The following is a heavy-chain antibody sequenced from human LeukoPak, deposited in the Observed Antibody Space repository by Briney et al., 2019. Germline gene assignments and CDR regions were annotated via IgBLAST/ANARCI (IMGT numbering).Heavy chain of an antibody. J-gene: IGHJ5*02. V-gene: IGHV1-2*02. CDR3: ARESVDTAMAGGNWFDP. CDR2: INPNSGGT. Sequence: GASVKVSCKASGYTFTGYYMHWVRQAPGRGLEWMGWINPNSGGTNYAQKFQGRVTMTRDTSISTAYMELSRLRSDDTAVYYCARESVDTAMAGGNWFDPWGQGTLVTVSS. D-gene: IGHD5-18*01. CDR1: GYTFTGYY.